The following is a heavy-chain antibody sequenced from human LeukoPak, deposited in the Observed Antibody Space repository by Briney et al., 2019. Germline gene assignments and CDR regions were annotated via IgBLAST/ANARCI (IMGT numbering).Heavy chain of an antibody. CDR2: ISPYNGNT. V-gene: IGHV1-18*01. D-gene: IGHD3-22*01. CDR1: DYTFISYG. CDR3: AREWTYDSYQNVFDI. Sequence: ASVKVSCKASDYTFISYGISWVRQAPGQGLEWMAWISPYNGNTYYAQNLQGRVTVTTDTSTSTAYMELRSLRSDDTAVYYCAREWTYDSYQNVFDIWGQGTMVTVS. J-gene: IGHJ3*02.